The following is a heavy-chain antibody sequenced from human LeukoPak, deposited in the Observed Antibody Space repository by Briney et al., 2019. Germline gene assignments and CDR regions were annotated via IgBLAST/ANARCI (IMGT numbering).Heavy chain of an antibody. D-gene: IGHD2-2*01. CDR1: GYTFTSYG. CDR2: ISAYNGNT. Sequence: ASVKVSCTASGYTFTSYGISWVRQAPGQGLEWMGWISAYNGNTNYAQKLQGRVTMTTDTSTSTAYMELRSLRSDDTAVYYCARDRYCSSTSCYFWSGYFYYYYGMDVWGQGTTVTVSS. CDR3: ARDRYCSSTSCYFWSGYFYYYYGMDV. V-gene: IGHV1-18*01. J-gene: IGHJ6*02.